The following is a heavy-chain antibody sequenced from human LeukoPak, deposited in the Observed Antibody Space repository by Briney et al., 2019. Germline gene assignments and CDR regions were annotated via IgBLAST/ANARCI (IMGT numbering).Heavy chain of an antibody. CDR3: ARGRYCSADICSGGDAFDI. CDR2: IYTRGST. V-gene: IGHV4-4*07. D-gene: IGHD2-15*01. Sequence: SETLSLTCTVSGGSINNYYWSWIRQPAGKGLEWIGRIYTRGSTNYNPSLKSRVTMSVDTSKNQFSLKPSSVTAADTAVYYCARGRYCSADICSGGDAFDIWGQGTMVSVSS. J-gene: IGHJ3*02. CDR1: GGSINNYY.